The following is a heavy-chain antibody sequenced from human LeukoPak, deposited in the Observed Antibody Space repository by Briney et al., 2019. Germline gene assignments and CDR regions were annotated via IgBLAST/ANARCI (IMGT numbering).Heavy chain of an antibody. V-gene: IGHV3-11*01. CDR2: ITGSGTSM. CDR1: GFTFSDFY. CDR3: ARGNYGMDV. D-gene: IGHD5-24*01. Sequence: PGGSLRLSCAASGFTFSDFYMTWIRQAPGKGLEWVSYITGSGTSMSYADSVKGRFTISRDNAKNSLYLQMNSLGAEDTAVYYCARGNYGMDVWGQGTTVTVSS. J-gene: IGHJ6*02.